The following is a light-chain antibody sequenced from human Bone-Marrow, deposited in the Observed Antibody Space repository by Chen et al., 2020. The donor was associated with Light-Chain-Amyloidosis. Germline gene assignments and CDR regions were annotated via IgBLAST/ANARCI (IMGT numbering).Light chain of an antibody. CDR2: GAS. CDR1: QSVSSNY. V-gene: IGKV3-20*01. CDR3: QQYGGSAT. Sequence: EIVLTQSPGTLSLSPGERATLSCRASQSVSSNYLAWYRQKPGQTPRLLIYGASSRATGVPDRCRGSGSGTAFTLTIRRLEPEDFAVYYCQQYGGSATFGEGTKLEIK. J-gene: IGKJ1*01.